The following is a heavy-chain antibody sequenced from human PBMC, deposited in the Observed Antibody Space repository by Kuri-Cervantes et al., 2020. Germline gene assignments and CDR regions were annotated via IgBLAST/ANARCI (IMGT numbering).Heavy chain of an antibody. V-gene: IGHV3-30*03. CDR1: GFTFSSYG. D-gene: IGHD3-22*01. CDR3: ARYYYDSSGPRGDAFDI. Sequence: GGSLRLSCAASGFTFSSYGMHWVRQAPGKGLEWVAVISYDGSNKYYADSVKGRFTISRDNSKNTLYLQMNSLRAEDTAVYYCARYYYDSSGPRGDAFDIWGQGTMVTVSS. J-gene: IGHJ3*02. CDR2: ISYDGSNK.